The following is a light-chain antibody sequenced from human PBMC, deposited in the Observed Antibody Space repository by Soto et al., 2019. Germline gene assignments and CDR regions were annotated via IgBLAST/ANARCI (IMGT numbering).Light chain of an antibody. CDR3: QQRSNFIT. J-gene: IGKJ5*01. CDR1: QSVSSN. Sequence: IVMTQSPATLSLSPWERATLSCRASQSVSSNLAWYQQKPGQAPRLLIYDASNRATGIPARFSGSGSGTDFTLTISSLEPEDFAVYYCQQRSNFITFGQGTRLEIK. CDR2: DAS. V-gene: IGKV3-11*01.